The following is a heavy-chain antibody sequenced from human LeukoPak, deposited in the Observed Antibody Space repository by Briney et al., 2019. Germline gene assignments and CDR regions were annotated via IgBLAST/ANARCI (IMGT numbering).Heavy chain of an antibody. V-gene: IGHV3-53*01. D-gene: IGHD3-22*01. CDR3: AKATYYYDSSGYRKEDAFDI. CDR2: IYSGGST. J-gene: IGHJ3*02. CDR1: GFTVSSNY. Sequence: GGSLRLSCAASGFTVSSNYMSWVRQAPGKGLEWVSVIYSGGSTYYADSVKGRFTISRDNSKNTLYLQMNSLRAEDTAVYYCAKATYYYDSSGYRKEDAFDIWGQGTMVTVSS.